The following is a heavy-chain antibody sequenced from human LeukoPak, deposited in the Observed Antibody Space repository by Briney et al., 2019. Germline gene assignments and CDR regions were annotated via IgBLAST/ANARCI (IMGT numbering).Heavy chain of an antibody. D-gene: IGHD5-24*01. V-gene: IGHV3-11*04. Sequence: GGSLRLSCAASGFTFSDYYMSWIRQAPGKGLEWVSYISSSGSTIYYADSVKGRFTISRDNAKNSLYLQMNSLRAEDTAVYYCASLETDPTIVNGYWGQGTLVTVSS. J-gene: IGHJ4*02. CDR3: ASLETDPTIVNGY. CDR1: GFTFSDYY. CDR2: ISSSGSTI.